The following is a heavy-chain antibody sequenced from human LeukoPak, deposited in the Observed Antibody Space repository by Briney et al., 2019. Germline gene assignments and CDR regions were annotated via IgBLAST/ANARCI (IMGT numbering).Heavy chain of an antibody. CDR3: ARGGKNAIFGVVIKDY. D-gene: IGHD3-3*01. CDR2: ISAYNGNT. J-gene: IGHJ4*02. CDR1: GYTFTSYG. Sequence: ASVKVSCKASGYTFTSYGISWVRQAPGQGLEWMGWISAYNGNTNYAQKLQGRVTMTTDTSTSTAYMELRSLRSDDTAVYYCARGGKNAIFGVVIKDYWGQGTLVTVPS. V-gene: IGHV1-18*01.